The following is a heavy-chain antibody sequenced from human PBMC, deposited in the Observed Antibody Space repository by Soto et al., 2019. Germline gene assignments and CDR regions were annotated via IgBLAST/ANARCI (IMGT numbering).Heavy chain of an antibody. J-gene: IGHJ4*02. Sequence: GGSLRLSCAASGFTFSSYAMSWVRQAPGKGLEWVSAISGSGGSTYYADSVKGRFTISRDNFKNTLYLQMNSLRAEDTAVYYCAKVPSYSSSWYYFDYWGQGTLVTVSS. V-gene: IGHV3-23*01. CDR1: GFTFSSYA. CDR3: AKVPSYSSSWYYFDY. CDR2: ISGSGGST. D-gene: IGHD6-13*01.